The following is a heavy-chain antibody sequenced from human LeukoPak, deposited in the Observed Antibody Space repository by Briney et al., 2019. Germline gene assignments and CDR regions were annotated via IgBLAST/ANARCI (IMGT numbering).Heavy chain of an antibody. CDR1: GFTFSSYG. Sequence: GGSLRLSCAASGFTFSSYGMSWVRQAPGKGLEWVSSISGSSSYIYYADSVRDRFTISRDNAKKSLYLQMSSLRAEDTAVYYCAFYYYYGMDVWGEGTTVTVSS. CDR3: AFYYYYGMDV. J-gene: IGHJ6*04. V-gene: IGHV3-21*01. CDR2: ISGSSSYI.